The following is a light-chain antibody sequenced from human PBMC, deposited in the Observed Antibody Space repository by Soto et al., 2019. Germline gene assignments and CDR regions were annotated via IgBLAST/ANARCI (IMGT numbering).Light chain of an antibody. Sequence: QSVLTQPASLSWAPRQAITNSCTGTGRDVGVYDYVSWHQQPTGTAPKLLIYDVTHRPSGVSFRFSGSKSGNTASLTISGLQAEDEADYYCGSYTSSHTVLLGGGT. V-gene: IGLV2-14*03. CDR3: GSYTSSHTVL. J-gene: IGLJ2*01. CDR1: GRDVGVYDY. CDR2: DVT.